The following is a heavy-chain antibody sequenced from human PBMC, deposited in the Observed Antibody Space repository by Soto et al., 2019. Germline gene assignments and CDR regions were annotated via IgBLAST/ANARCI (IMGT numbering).Heavy chain of an antibody. Sequence: GGSLRLSCAASGFTFSSYAMHWVRQAPGKGLEWVIVISYDGSNKYYGDSVKGRFTISRDNSKNTLYLQMNSLRPDDTAVYYCARDAPYYDTLTGYSYYYYAMDVWGQGTTVTVSS. D-gene: IGHD3-9*01. CDR3: ARDAPYYDTLTGYSYYYYAMDV. J-gene: IGHJ6*02. CDR1: GFTFSSYA. CDR2: ISYDGSNK. V-gene: IGHV3-30-3*01.